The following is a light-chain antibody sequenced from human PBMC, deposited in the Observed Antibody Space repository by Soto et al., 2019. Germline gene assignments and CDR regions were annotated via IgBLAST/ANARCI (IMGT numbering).Light chain of an antibody. V-gene: IGKV1-5*01. CDR3: LQDYNYPYT. CDR1: QSISSW. J-gene: IGKJ2*01. Sequence: DIQMSQSPSTLSASVGDRVTITCRASQSISSWLAWYQQKPGKAPKLLIYDASSLESGVPSRFSGSGSGTDFTLTISSLQPEDFATYYCLQDYNYPYTFGRGTKVDIK. CDR2: DAS.